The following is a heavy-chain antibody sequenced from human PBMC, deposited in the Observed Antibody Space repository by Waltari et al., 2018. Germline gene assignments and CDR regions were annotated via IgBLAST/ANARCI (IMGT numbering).Heavy chain of an antibody. D-gene: IGHD3-10*01. J-gene: IGHJ4*02. CDR1: GGTFSSYA. V-gene: IGHV1-69*01. CDR3: ARYGTMVRGVIRGYFDY. Sequence: QVQLVQSGAEVKKPGSSVKVSCKASGGTFSSYAISWVRQAPGQGLEWMGGIIPIFGTANYAQKVQGRVTITADESTSTAYMALSSLRSEDTAVYYCARYGTMVRGVIRGYFDYWGQGTLVTVSS. CDR2: IIPIFGTA.